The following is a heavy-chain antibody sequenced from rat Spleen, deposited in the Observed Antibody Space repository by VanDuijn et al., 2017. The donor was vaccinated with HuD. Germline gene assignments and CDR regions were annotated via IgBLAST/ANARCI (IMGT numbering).Heavy chain of an antibody. Sequence: QVQLKESGPGLVQPSQTLSLTCTVAGFSLTSYNIHWVRQPPGKGLEWMGTVWSGGGADYNSAFKPRLTINRDTSKSQVFLKMNSLQTDDTAIYFCTRSYGGYTQHWFAYWGQGTLVTVSS. CDR1: GFSLTSYN. D-gene: IGHD1-11*01. J-gene: IGHJ3*01. CDR3: TRSYGGYTQHWFAY. CDR2: VWSGGGA. V-gene: IGHV2-1*01.